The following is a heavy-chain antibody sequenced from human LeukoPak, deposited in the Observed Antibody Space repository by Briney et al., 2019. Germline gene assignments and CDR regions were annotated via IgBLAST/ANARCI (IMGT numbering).Heavy chain of an antibody. CDR2: IYYNGST. CDR3: ARSGWTEGFDY. D-gene: IGHD6-19*01. Sequence: SETLSLTCTVSGGSISSSSYYWGWIRQPPGKGLEWIGSIYYNGSTYYNPSLKSRVTISVDTSKNQFSLKLSSVTAADTAVYYCARSGWTEGFDYWGQGTLVTVSS. V-gene: IGHV4-39*01. CDR1: GGSISSSSYY. J-gene: IGHJ4*02.